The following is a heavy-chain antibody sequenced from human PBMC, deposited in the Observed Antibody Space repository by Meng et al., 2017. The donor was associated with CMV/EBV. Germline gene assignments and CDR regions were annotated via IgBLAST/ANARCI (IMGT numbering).Heavy chain of an antibody. CDR3: AREGPSGNDY. Sequence: GESLRLSCAASGFTFSSYWMHWVRQAPGKGLVWVSRINSVGSRTSYADSVKGQFTISRDNAKNTLYLQMNSLRAEDTAVYYCAREGPSGNDYWGQGTLVTVSS. D-gene: IGHD1-14*01. J-gene: IGHJ4*02. V-gene: IGHV3-74*01. CDR1: GFTFSSYW. CDR2: INSVGSRT.